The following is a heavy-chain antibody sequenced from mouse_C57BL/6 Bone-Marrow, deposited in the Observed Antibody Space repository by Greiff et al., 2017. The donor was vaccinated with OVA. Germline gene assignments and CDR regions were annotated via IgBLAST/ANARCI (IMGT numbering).Heavy chain of an antibody. CDR2: IDPSDSEN. D-gene: IGHD1-1*01. CDR3: ARSTTTVVATWDFDV. V-gene: IGHV1-52*01. CDR1: GYTFTSYW. J-gene: IGHJ1*03. Sequence: QVQLQQPGAELVRPGSSVKLSCKASGYTFTSYWMHWVKQRPIQGLEWIGNIDPSDSENHYNQKFKDKATLTVDKSSSTAYMQLSSLTSEDSAVYYCARSTTTVVATWDFDVWGTGATVTVSS.